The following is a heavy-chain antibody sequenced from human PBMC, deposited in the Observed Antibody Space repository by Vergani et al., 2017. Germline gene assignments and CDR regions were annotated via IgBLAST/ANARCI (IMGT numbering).Heavy chain of an antibody. V-gene: IGHV4-59*01. CDR3: ARVNWNYEFDY. D-gene: IGHD1-7*01. Sequence: QVQLQESGPGLVKPSETLSLTCTVSGGSISSYYWSWIREHPGKGLEWIGYIYYSGSTNYNPSLKSRVTISVDTSKNQFSLKLSSVTAADTAVYYCARVNWNYEFDYWGQGTLVTVSS. J-gene: IGHJ4*02. CDR2: IYYSGST. CDR1: GGSISSYY.